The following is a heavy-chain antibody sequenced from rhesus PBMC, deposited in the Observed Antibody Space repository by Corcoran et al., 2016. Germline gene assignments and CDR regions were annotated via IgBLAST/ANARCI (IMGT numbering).Heavy chain of an antibody. CDR3: ARGSSWSEH. CDR1: GYTFTSYY. V-gene: IGHV1S9*01. CDR2: INPSNGKT. D-gene: IGHD6-13*01. J-gene: IGHJ4*01. Sequence: QVQLVQSGAEVKKPGASVKLSCKASGYTFTSYYTNWVRQAPEQVLDWMGGINPSNGKTGYAQKFQGRVTRTRDTSTSTAYMELNSLRSEDTDVYYCARGSSWSEHWGQGVLVTVSS.